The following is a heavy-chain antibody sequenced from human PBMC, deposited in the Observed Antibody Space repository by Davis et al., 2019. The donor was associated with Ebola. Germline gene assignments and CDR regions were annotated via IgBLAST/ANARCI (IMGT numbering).Heavy chain of an antibody. CDR3: ARDEIYCRSASCYPSIQGYYYGMDV. CDR2: ISAYNGHT. CDR1: GYTFNSHG. J-gene: IGHJ6*02. V-gene: IGHV1-18*01. Sequence: ASVKVSCKASGYTFNSHGISWVRQATGQGLEWMAWISAYNGHTNYAQKFQGRLTLTTDTSTSTVYMELRSLTSDDTALYYCARDEIYCRSASCYPSIQGYYYGMDVWGLGTTVTVSS. D-gene: IGHD2-2*01.